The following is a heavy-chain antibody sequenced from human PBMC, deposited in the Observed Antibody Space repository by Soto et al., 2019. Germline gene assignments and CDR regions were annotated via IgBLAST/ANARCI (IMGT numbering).Heavy chain of an antibody. CDR1: GGSVSTGMKY. CDR2: MYKTGET. J-gene: IGHJ6*02. D-gene: IGHD3-10*01. Sequence: QLQESGPGLVKPSETLSLTCTVSGGSVSTGMKYWGWVRQPPGKAPEFIGYMYKTGETLLNSSLKSRVTLSMETSKNQFSLTLSSVTAADTAVYFCMKAHESGDFLGMSVWGPGTTVTVSS. V-gene: IGHV4-61*01. CDR3: MKAHESGDFLGMSV.